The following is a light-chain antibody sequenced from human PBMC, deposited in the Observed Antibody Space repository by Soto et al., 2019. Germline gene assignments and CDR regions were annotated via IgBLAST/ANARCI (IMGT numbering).Light chain of an antibody. Sequence: EIVFTQSPGTLSLSPGERATLSCRASQSVSNTYLAWYQQKPGQAPRLLIYGASSRATGIPDRFSGSGSGTDFTLTISRLEPEDFAVYYCQQYGSSTWTFGRGTKVDI. CDR1: QSVSNTY. V-gene: IGKV3-20*01. CDR3: QQYGSSTWT. CDR2: GAS. J-gene: IGKJ1*01.